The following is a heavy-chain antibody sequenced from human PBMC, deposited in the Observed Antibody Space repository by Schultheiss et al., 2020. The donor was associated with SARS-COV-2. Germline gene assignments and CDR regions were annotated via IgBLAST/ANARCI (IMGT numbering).Heavy chain of an antibody. Sequence: SQTLSLTCTVSGGSISSYYWSWIRQPPGKGLEWIGYIYYSGSTNYNPSLKSRVTISVDTSKNQFSLKLSSVTAADTAVYYCARVWWELPRAGAFDIWGQGTMVTVSS. CDR2: IYYSGST. V-gene: IGHV4-59*01. CDR3: ARVWWELPRAGAFDI. D-gene: IGHD1-26*01. CDR1: GGSISSYY. J-gene: IGHJ3*02.